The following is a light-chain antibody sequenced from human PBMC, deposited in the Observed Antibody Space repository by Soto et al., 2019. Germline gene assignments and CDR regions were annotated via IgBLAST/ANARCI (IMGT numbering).Light chain of an antibody. V-gene: IGKV3-15*01. CDR3: QQYNNWPPYT. J-gene: IGKJ2*01. CDR2: GAS. CDR1: QSVSSN. Sequence: DIVMTQSPATLSVSVGERATLSCRASQSVSSNLAWYQQKPGQAPRLLIYGASSRATGIPARFSGSGSGTEFTLTISSLQSEDFAVYYCQQYNNWPPYTFGQGTKLEIK.